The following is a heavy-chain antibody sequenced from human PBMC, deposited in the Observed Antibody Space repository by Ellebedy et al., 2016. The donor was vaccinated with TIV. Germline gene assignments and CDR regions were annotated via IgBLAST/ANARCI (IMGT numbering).Heavy chain of an antibody. CDR3: ARVAGVPWLGVKLGYNWFDP. CDR1: GYSFTSYW. D-gene: IGHD3-10*01. J-gene: IGHJ5*02. V-gene: IGHV5-51*01. CDR2: IYPGDSDT. Sequence: GESLKISCKGSGYSFTSYWIGWVRQMPGKGLEWMGIIYPGDSDTRYSPSFQGQVTISADKSISTAYLQWSSLKASDTAMYYCARVAGVPWLGVKLGYNWFDPWGQGTLVTVSS.